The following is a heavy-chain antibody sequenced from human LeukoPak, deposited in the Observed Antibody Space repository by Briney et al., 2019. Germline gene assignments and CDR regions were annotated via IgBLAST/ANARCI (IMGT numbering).Heavy chain of an antibody. J-gene: IGHJ4*02. CDR2: IYTSGST. Sequence: PSQTLSLTCTVSGGSISSGSYYWSWIRQPAGKGLEWIGRIYTSGSTNYNPSLKSRVTISVDKSKNQFSLKLSSVTAADTAVYYCARDLGSGADWGQGTLVTVSS. CDR3: ARDLGSGAD. CDR1: GGSISSGSYY. D-gene: IGHD6-19*01. V-gene: IGHV4-61*02.